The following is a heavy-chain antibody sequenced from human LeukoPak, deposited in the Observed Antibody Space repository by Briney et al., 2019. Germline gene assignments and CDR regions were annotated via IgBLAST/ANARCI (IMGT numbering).Heavy chain of an antibody. J-gene: IGHJ5*02. CDR2: IRYDGSNK. D-gene: IGHD3-3*01. Sequence: GGSLRLSCAASGFTLRNAWVSWVRQAPGKGLEWVAFIRYDGSNKYIADSVKGRFTISRDNAKNSLYLQMNSLRAEDTAVYYCARDKYDFWSGYERYNWFDPWGQGTLVTVSS. CDR3: ARDKYDFWSGYERYNWFDP. CDR1: GFTLRNAW. V-gene: IGHV3-30*02.